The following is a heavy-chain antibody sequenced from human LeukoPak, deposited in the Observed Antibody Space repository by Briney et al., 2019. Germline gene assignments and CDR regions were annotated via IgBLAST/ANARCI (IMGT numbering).Heavy chain of an antibody. CDR3: AKESPQFDY. V-gene: IGHV3-23*01. Sequence: GGSLRLSCAASGFTFRSYAMSWVRQAPGKGLVRVSTISGSGGTTYHADPVKGRFTISRDNSKNTLYLQMDSLRVEDTAVYYCAKESPQFDYWGQGTLVTVSS. CDR1: GFTFRSYA. CDR2: ISGSGGTT. J-gene: IGHJ4*02.